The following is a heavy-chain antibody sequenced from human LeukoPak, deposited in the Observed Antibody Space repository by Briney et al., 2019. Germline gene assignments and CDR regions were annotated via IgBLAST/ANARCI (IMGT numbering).Heavy chain of an antibody. Sequence: PSQTLSLTCTVSGGSISEGDYYWSWIRQSPGKGLEWIRYMSYSGSTYYSPSLKSRATISIDTSKNQFSLRLSSVTAADTAVYYCARVPSRYSSGWTFDYWGQGTLVTVSS. V-gene: IGHV4-30-4*01. J-gene: IGHJ4*02. CDR3: ARVPSRYSSGWTFDY. CDR1: GGSISEGDYY. D-gene: IGHD6-19*01. CDR2: MSYSGST.